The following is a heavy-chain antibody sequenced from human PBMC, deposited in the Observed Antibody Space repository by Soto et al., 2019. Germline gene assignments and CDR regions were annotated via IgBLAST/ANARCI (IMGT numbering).Heavy chain of an antibody. V-gene: IGHV3-21*01. Sequence: PGGSLRLSCAASGFTFSSYSMNWVRQAPGKGLEWVSSISSSSSYIYYADSVKGRFTISRDNAKNSLYLQMNSLRAEDTAVYYCAREDIVVVPAAKHHWGQGTLVTVFS. J-gene: IGHJ5*02. CDR3: AREDIVVVPAAKHH. CDR2: ISSSSSYI. CDR1: GFTFSSYS. D-gene: IGHD2-2*01.